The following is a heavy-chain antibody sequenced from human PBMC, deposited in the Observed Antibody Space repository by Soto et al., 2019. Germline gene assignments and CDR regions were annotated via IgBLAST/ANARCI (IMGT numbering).Heavy chain of an antibody. CDR2: ISWNSGSI. Sequence: PGGSLRLSCAASGFTFDDYAMHWVRQAPGKGLEWVSGISWNSGSIGYADSVKGRFTISRDNAKNSLYLQMNSLRAEDTALYYCAKDMGRYYYGSGSHYYYYGMDVWGQGTTVTVSS. V-gene: IGHV3-9*01. CDR3: AKDMGRYYYGSGSHYYYYGMDV. J-gene: IGHJ6*02. D-gene: IGHD3-10*01. CDR1: GFTFDDYA.